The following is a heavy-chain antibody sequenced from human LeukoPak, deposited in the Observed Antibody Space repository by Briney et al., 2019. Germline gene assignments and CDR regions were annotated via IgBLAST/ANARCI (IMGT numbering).Heavy chain of an antibody. CDR1: GGSISSGTYY. CDR2: IYSSGST. D-gene: IGHD5-12*01. CDR3: ARDLLHRGYAFDI. Sequence: PSQTLSLTCTVSGGSISSGTYYWGWIRQPAGKGLEWIGRIYSSGSTNYNPSLKSRVTMSVDTSKNQFSLNLTSVTAADTAVYYCARDLLHRGYAFDIWGQGTMVTVSS. V-gene: IGHV4-61*02. J-gene: IGHJ3*02.